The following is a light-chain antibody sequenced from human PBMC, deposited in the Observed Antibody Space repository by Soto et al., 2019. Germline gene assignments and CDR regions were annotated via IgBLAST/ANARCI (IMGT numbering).Light chain of an antibody. Sequence: QSVLTQPPSVSAAPGQTVTISCSGSSSNIENNFVSWYQQFPGTAPKLVIFDNNLRPSEIPGRFSGSKSGTSATLAITGLQTGDEAHYYCGTWDSSLTAGVFGGGIKLTVL. J-gene: IGLJ2*01. V-gene: IGLV1-51*01. CDR1: SSNIENNF. CDR3: GTWDSSLTAGV. CDR2: DNN.